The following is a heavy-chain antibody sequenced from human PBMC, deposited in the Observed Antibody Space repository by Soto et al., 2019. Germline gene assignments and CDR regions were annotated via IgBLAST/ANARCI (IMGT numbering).Heavy chain of an antibody. Sequence: EVQLVESGGGLVQPGGSLRLSCAVSGFTFSSYDMNWVRQAPGKGLEWVSYISGGGGSSSTIYYADSVKGRFTISREHATSALYLKLNSVRDEDTAVYYCARVAGVGGQDEYWGQGTLVTVSS. CDR2: ISGGGGSSSTI. D-gene: IGHD1-26*01. CDR1: GFTFSSYD. V-gene: IGHV3-48*02. J-gene: IGHJ4*02. CDR3: ARVAGVGGQDEY.